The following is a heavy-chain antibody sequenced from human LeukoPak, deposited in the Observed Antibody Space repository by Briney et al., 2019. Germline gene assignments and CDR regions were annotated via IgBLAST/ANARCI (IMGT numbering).Heavy chain of an antibody. CDR1: GYSFTSYW. CDR3: ARSFYDSSGYYYEWFDP. CDR2: IYPGDSDT. D-gene: IGHD3-22*01. Sequence: TGESLKISCKGSGYSFTSYWIGWVRPMPGKGLEWMGIIYPGDSDTRYSPSFQGQVTISADKSISTAYLQWSSLKASDTAMYYCARSFYDSSGYYYEWFDPWGQGTLVTVSS. J-gene: IGHJ5*02. V-gene: IGHV5-51*01.